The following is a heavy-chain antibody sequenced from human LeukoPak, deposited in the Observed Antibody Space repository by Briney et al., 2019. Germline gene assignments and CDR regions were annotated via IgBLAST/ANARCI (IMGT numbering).Heavy chain of an antibody. V-gene: IGHV4-59*01. CDR1: GGSISRYY. CDR3: ATLYSYGYWFDP. Sequence: PSETLSLTCTVSGGSISRYYWSWIRQPPGKGLEWIGYIYYSGSTNYNPSLKSRVTISVDTSKNQFSLKLSSVTAADTAVYYCATLYSYGYWFDPWGQGTLVTVSS. J-gene: IGHJ5*02. D-gene: IGHD5-18*01. CDR2: IYYSGST.